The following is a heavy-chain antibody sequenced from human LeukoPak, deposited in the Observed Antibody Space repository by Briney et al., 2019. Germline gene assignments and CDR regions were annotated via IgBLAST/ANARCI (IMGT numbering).Heavy chain of an antibody. V-gene: IGHV4-61*02. D-gene: IGHD3-10*01. Sequence: PSETLSLTCTVSGGSISSGSYYWSWIRQPAGKGLEWIGRIYTSGSTNYNPSLKSRVTISVDTSKNQFSLKLSSVTAADTAVYYCARGYYGSGSYSGRKDYYYMDVWGKGTTVTISS. CDR3: ARGYYGSGSYSGRKDYYYMDV. J-gene: IGHJ6*03. CDR1: GGSISSGSYY. CDR2: IYTSGST.